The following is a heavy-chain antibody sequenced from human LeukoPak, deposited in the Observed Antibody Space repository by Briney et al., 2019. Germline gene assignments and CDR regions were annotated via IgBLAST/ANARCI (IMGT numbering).Heavy chain of an antibody. CDR3: ARDRFCNSPSCLYFDS. CDR2: IIPILGIT. CDR1: GDTFGSYA. D-gene: IGHD2-2*01. V-gene: IGHV1-69*04. J-gene: IGHJ4*02. Sequence: GASVKVSCKASGDTFGSYAFSWVRQAPGQGLEWVGRIIPILGITNYAQKFQGRVSLTADRSTSTAYMELSSLRSEDRAVFYCARDRFCNSPSCLYFDSWGQGTLVTVSS.